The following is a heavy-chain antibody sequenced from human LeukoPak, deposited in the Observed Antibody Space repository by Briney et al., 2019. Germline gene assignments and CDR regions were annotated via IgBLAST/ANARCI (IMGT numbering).Heavy chain of an antibody. V-gene: IGHV3-30*02. Sequence: GGSLRLSCAAPGFTFSSYGVHWVRQAPGKGLEWVTFIRYDGSNKYYADSVKGRFTISRDNSKSTLYLQMNSLRAEDTAVYYCAKDRTKYYYGSGSPFDCWGQGTLVTVSS. J-gene: IGHJ4*02. CDR2: IRYDGSNK. D-gene: IGHD3-10*01. CDR1: GFTFSSYG. CDR3: AKDRTKYYYGSGSPFDC.